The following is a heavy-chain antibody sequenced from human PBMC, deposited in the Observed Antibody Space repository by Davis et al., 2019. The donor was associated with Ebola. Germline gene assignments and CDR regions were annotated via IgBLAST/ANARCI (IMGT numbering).Heavy chain of an antibody. V-gene: IGHV3-7*01. CDR2: IKQDGSEK. J-gene: IGHJ4*02. D-gene: IGHD3-22*01. Sequence: GESLKISCAASGFSFSSYWMSWVRQAPGKGLEWVANIKQDGSEKYYVDSVEGRFTISRDNAKNSLYLQMNSLRDEDTAVYYCARQTYDSSGYVSPAFDYWGQGTLVTVSS. CDR1: GFSFSSYW. CDR3: ARQTYDSSGYVSPAFDY.